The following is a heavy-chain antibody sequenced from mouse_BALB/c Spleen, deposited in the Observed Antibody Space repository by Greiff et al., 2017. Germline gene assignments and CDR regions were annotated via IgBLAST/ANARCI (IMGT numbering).Heavy chain of an antibody. J-gene: IGHJ4*01. D-gene: IGHD2-2*01. CDR2: INPSSGYT. CDR3: ARNGYDDAMDY. V-gene: IGHV1-4*01. CDR1: GYTFTSYM. Sequence: VQLQQSGAELARPGASVKMSCKASGYTFTSYMMHWVKQRPGQGLEWIGYINPSSGYTNYNQKFKDKATLTADKSSSTAYMQLSSLTSEDSAVYYCARNGYDDAMDYWGQGTSVTVSS.